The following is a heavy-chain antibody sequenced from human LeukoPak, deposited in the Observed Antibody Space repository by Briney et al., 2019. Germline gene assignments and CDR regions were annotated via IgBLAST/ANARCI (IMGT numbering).Heavy chain of an antibody. Sequence: ASVKVSCEASRYTFSGYYIHWVRQAPGQGLEWMGWIDPNSGGTNYTQKFQGRVTMTREKSISTAYMELSRLRSDDTAVYYCARDHRYGGLFDYWGQGTLVTVSS. D-gene: IGHD1-1*01. J-gene: IGHJ4*02. CDR3: ARDHRYGGLFDY. CDR2: IDPNSGGT. CDR1: RYTFSGYY. V-gene: IGHV1-2*02.